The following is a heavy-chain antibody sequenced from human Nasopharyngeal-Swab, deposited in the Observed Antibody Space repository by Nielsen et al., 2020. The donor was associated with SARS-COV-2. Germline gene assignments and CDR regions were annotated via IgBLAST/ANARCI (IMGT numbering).Heavy chain of an antibody. CDR2: IDWDDDK. V-gene: IGHV2-70*01. D-gene: IGHD6-6*01. Sequence: SGPTLVKPTQTLTLTCTFSGFSLSTSGMCVSWIRQPPGKALEWLALIDWDDDKYCSTSLKTRLTISKDTSKNQVVLTMTNMDPVDTATYYFARTPSIAARPCYYYGMDVWGQGTTVTVSS. J-gene: IGHJ6*02. CDR1: GFSLSTSGMC. CDR3: ARTPSIAARPCYYYGMDV.